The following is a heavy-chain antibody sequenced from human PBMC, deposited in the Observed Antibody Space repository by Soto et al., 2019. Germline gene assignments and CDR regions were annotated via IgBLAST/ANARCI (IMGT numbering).Heavy chain of an antibody. CDR1: GGSISSGGYY. J-gene: IGHJ5*02. D-gene: IGHD3-10*01. CDR2: IYYSGST. V-gene: IGHV4-31*03. CDR3: ARCYYGSGSFWSDP. Sequence: SETLSLTCTVSGGSISSGGYYWSWIRQHPGKGLEWIGYIYYSGSTYYNPSLKSRVTISVDTSKNQFSLKLSSVTAADTAVYYCARCYYGSGSFWSDPWCQGTLVTVSS.